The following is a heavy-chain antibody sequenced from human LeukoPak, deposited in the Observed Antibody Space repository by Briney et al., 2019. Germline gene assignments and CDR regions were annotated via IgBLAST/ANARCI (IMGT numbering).Heavy chain of an antibody. D-gene: IGHD6-13*01. CDR2: IKQDGSEK. CDR1: GFTFSSYW. CDR3: ARDGSSSWYNYYYYYMDV. V-gene: IGHV3-7*01. J-gene: IGHJ6*03. Sequence: PGGSLRLSCAASGFTFSSYWMGWVRQAPGKGLEWVANIKQDGSEKYYVDSVKGRFTISRDNAKTSLYLQMNSLSAEDTAVYYCARDGSSSWYNYYYYYMDVWGKGTTVTVSS.